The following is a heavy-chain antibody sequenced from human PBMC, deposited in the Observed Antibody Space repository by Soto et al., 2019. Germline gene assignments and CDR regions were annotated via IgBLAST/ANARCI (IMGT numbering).Heavy chain of an antibody. CDR1: GGTFSSYA. Sequence: SAKGSCNASGGTFSSYAISWVRQAPGQGLEWMGGIIRIFGTANYAQKFQGRVTITADESTSTAYMELSSLRSEDTAVYYCARSATIYSSSSVDWFDPWGQGTLVTVSS. V-gene: IGHV1-69*13. J-gene: IGHJ5*02. CDR2: IIRIFGTA. D-gene: IGHD6-6*01. CDR3: ARSATIYSSSSVDWFDP.